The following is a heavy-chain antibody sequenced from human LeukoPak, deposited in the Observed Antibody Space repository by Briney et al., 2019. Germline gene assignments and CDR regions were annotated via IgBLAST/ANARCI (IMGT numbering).Heavy chain of an antibody. Sequence: SETLSLTCTVSGGSINTYYWSWIRQPPGKGLEWIGYIYYSGSTNYNPSLKGRVTISIDTSKNQFSLKLSSVTAADTAVYYCARGKIPYYDFWSGYYYYYGMDVWGQGATVTVSS. D-gene: IGHD3-3*01. CDR2: IYYSGST. V-gene: IGHV4-59*01. CDR3: ARGKIPYYDFWSGYYYYYGMDV. CDR1: GGSINTYY. J-gene: IGHJ6*02.